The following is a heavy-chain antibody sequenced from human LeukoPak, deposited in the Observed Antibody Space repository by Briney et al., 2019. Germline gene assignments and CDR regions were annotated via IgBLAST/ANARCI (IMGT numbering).Heavy chain of an antibody. V-gene: IGHV3-48*03. J-gene: IGHJ6*02. CDR1: GFTFSSYE. CDR2: ISSSGSTL. Sequence: PGGSLRLSCAASGFTFSSYEMNWVRQAPGKGLEWVSYISSSGSTLYYADSVRGRFTICRDNAKNSLYLQMNSLRAEDTAVYYCARGSGNYNYYYGMDVWGQGTTVTVSS. D-gene: IGHD6-19*01. CDR3: ARGSGNYNYYYGMDV.